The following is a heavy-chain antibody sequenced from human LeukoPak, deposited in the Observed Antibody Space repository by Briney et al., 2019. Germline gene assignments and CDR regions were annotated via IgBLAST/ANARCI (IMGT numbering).Heavy chain of an antibody. D-gene: IGHD2/OR15-2a*01. CDR3: ARGDHVRIYTQSHFDI. CDR2: INPSGGST. V-gene: IGHV1-46*01. Sequence: GASVKVSCKTSGYIFTSYYIHWVRQAPGQGPEWMGTINPSGGSTNYAQKFQGRVTMTRDTSTSTVYMELSSLRSEDTALYYCARGDHVRIYTQSHFDIWGQGTMVTVSS. CDR1: GYIFTSYY. J-gene: IGHJ3*02.